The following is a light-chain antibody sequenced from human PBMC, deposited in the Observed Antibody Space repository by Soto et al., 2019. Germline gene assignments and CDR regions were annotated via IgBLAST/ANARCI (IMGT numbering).Light chain of an antibody. Sequence: QSVLTQPPSVSGAPGQWITISCTGSSSNIGAGYDVHWYQQLPGTAPKLLIYGNSNRPSGVPHRFSGSKSCTSASLAITGLQAEDEADYYCQSYDSSLSGSWVFGGGTKLTVL. J-gene: IGLJ3*02. CDR2: GNS. CDR3: QSYDSSLSGSWV. V-gene: IGLV1-40*01. CDR1: SSNIGAGYD.